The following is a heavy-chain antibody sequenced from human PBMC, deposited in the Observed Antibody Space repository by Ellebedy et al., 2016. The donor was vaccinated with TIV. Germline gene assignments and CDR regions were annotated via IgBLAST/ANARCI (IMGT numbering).Heavy chain of an antibody. J-gene: IGHJ4*02. D-gene: IGHD6-19*01. CDR3: ARESTYSSGWYGMVNY. V-gene: IGHV6-1*01. CDR1: GDSVSRNSAA. Sequence: SQTLSLTCAISGDSVSRNSAAWNWIRQSPSRGLEWLGRTYYRSKWYNDYAVSVKSRITINPDTSKNQFSLQLNSVTPEDTAMYYCARESTYSSGWYGMVNYWGQGTLVTVSS. CDR2: TYYRSKWYN.